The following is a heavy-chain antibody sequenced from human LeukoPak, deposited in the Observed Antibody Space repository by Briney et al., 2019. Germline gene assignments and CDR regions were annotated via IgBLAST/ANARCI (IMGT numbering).Heavy chain of an antibody. CDR1: GFTFSSYA. Sequence: PGGSLRLSCAASGFTFSSYAMSWVRQAPGKGLEWVSVIYSGGSTYYADSVKGRFTISRDNSKNTLYLQMNSLRAEDTAVYYCARAPNYYDSSGAFDYWGQGTLVTVSS. CDR3: ARAPNYYDSSGAFDY. V-gene: IGHV3-53*01. J-gene: IGHJ4*02. D-gene: IGHD3-22*01. CDR2: IYSGGST.